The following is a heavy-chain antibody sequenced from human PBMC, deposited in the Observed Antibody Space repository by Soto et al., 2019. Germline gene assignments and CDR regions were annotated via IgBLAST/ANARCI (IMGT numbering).Heavy chain of an antibody. Sequence: SDTLSLTCAVYGGSFSGYYWSWIRQPPGKGLEWIGEINHSGSTNYNPSLKSRVTISVDTSKNQFSLKLSSVTAADTAVYYCARGYRDIVVVPAHARLPGYYYYGMDVWGQGTTVTVSS. D-gene: IGHD2-2*01. CDR1: GGSFSGYY. CDR2: INHSGST. J-gene: IGHJ6*02. V-gene: IGHV4-34*01. CDR3: ARGYRDIVVVPAHARLPGYYYYGMDV.